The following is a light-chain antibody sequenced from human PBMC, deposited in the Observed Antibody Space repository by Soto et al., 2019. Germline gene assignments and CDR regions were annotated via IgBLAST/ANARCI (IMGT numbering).Light chain of an antibody. CDR1: QSVSSSY. J-gene: IGKJ2*01. CDR3: QQYGNSPPNT. Sequence: EIVLTQSPGTLSLSPGERATLSCRASQSVSSSYLAWYQQKPGQAPRLLIYGASSRATGIPDRFSGSGSGTDFTLTISRLEPEDFAVYFSQQYGNSPPNTFGQGTKVDIK. CDR2: GAS. V-gene: IGKV3-20*01.